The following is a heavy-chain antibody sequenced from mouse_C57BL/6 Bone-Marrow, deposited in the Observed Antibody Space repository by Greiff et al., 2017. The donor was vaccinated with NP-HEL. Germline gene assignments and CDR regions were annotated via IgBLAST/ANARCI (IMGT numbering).Heavy chain of an antibody. Sequence: EVQVVESGPGLVKPSQSLSLTCSVTGYSITSGYYWNWIRQFPGNKLEWMGYISYDGSNNYNPSLKNRISITRDTSKNQFFLKLNSVTTEDTATYYCARDDYDDWFAYWGQGTLVTVSA. CDR3: ARDDYDDWFAY. D-gene: IGHD2-4*01. CDR1: GYSITSGYY. CDR2: ISYDGSN. J-gene: IGHJ3*01. V-gene: IGHV3-6*01.